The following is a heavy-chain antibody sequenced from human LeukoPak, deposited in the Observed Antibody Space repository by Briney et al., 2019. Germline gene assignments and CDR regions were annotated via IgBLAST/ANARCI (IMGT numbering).Heavy chain of an antibody. Sequence: PSETLSLTCTVSGGSISSYYWSWIRQPPGKGLEWIGYIYYSGSTNYNPSLKSRVTISVDTSKNQFSLKLSSVTAADTAVYYCARNTYCGGDCYSLDYWGQGTLVTVSS. CDR2: IYYSGST. CDR3: ARNTYCGGDCYSLDY. CDR1: GGSISSYY. V-gene: IGHV4-59*01. J-gene: IGHJ4*02. D-gene: IGHD2-21*02.